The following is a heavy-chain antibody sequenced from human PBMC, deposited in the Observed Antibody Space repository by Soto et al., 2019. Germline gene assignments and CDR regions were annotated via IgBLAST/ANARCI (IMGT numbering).Heavy chain of an antibody. Sequence: GGSLRLSCAASGFTFSSYGMHWVRQAPGKGLEGLAVISYDGSNKYYADSVKGRFTISRENSKNTLYLQMNSLRAEDTAVYYCAKVGNYYYYGMDVWGQGTTVTVSS. J-gene: IGHJ6*02. CDR3: AKVGNYYYYGMDV. CDR1: GFTFSSYG. CDR2: ISYDGSNK. V-gene: IGHV3-30*18.